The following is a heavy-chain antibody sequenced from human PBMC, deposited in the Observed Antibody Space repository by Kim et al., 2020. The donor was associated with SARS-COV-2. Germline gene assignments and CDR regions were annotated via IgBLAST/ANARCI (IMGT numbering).Heavy chain of an antibody. CDR3: ARGFLDGQWWLVLHFD. CDR1: GGSISSGGYS. J-gene: IGHJ4*01. CDR2: IYHSGST. Sequence: SETLSLTCAVSGGSISSGGYSWSWIRQPPGKGLEWIGYIYHSGSTYYNPSLKSRATISVDRSKNQFSLKLSSVTAADTAVHYCARGFLDGQWWLVLHFD. V-gene: IGHV4-30-2*01. D-gene: IGHD2-15*01.